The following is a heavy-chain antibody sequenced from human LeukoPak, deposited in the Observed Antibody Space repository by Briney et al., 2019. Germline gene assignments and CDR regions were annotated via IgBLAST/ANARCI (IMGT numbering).Heavy chain of an antibody. D-gene: IGHD3-3*01. CDR2: IIPIFGTA. J-gene: IGHJ4*02. V-gene: IGHV1-69*01. CDR3: ARVRDITTHYYFDY. CDR1: GGTFSSYA. Sequence: VASVKVSCKASGGTFSSYAISWVRQAPGQGLEWMGGIIPIFGTANYAQKFQGRVTITADESTSTAYMELSGLRSEDTAVYYCARVRDITTHYYFDYWGQGTLVTVSS.